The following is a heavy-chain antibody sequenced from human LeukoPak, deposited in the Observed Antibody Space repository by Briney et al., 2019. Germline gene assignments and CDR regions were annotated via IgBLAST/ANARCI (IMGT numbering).Heavy chain of an antibody. V-gene: IGHV3-30*07. CDR3: AREGEMATFLFDY. J-gene: IGHJ4*02. Sequence: GRSLRLSCAASGFTFSSYAMHWVRQAPGKGLEWVAVISYDGSNKYYADSVKGRFTISRDNSKNTLYLQMNSLRAEDTAVYYCAREGEMATFLFDYWGQGTLVTVSS. CDR2: ISYDGSNK. CDR1: GFTFSSYA. D-gene: IGHD5-24*01.